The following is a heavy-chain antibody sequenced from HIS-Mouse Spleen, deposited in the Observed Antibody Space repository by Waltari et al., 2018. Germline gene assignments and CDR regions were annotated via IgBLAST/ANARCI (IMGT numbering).Heavy chain of an antibody. CDR2: FGTIGTA. CDR1: GSTFSSYH. D-gene: IGHD3-10*01. CDR3: ARAILFREYHDACDI. J-gene: IGHJ3*02. V-gene: IGHV3-13*01. Sequence: VQLVDSGGGWVQPGGSLRLSCAASGSTFSSYHMHWLRNATGKSLARVPAFGTIGTANYPRAVKGQFLISGENDKNSWYFQMNRRRTGETAVYYCARAILFREYHDACDIWGQGTMVTVSS.